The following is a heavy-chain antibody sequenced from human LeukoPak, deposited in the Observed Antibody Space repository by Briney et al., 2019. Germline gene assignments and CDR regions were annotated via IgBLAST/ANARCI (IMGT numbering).Heavy chain of an antibody. D-gene: IGHD3-16*02. V-gene: IGHV3-7*03. J-gene: IGHJ4*02. CDR2: IKQDGSEK. Sequence: GGSLRLSCAASGFTFSSYWMSWVRQAPGKGLEWVANIKQDGSEKYYVDSVKGRFTISRDNSKNTLYLQMNSLRAEDTAVYYCAKDLDVWGSYRFPEFDYWGQGTLVTVSS. CDR1: GFTFSSYW. CDR3: AKDLDVWGSYRFPEFDY.